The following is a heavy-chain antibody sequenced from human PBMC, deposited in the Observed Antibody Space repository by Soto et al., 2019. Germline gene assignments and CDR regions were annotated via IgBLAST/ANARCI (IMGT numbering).Heavy chain of an antibody. V-gene: IGHV1-69*12. CDR2: IIPIFGTA. Sequence: QVQLVQSGAEVKKPGSSVKVSCKASGGTFSSSAISWVRQAPGQGLEWMGGIIPIFGTANYAQKFQGRVMITAKEHTSTAYMELKTLRSEYTAVCSCAREEPYAYYFDYWGQGTLVTVSS. CDR1: GGTFSSSA. J-gene: IGHJ4*02. CDR3: AREEPYAYYFDY. D-gene: IGHD3-16*01.